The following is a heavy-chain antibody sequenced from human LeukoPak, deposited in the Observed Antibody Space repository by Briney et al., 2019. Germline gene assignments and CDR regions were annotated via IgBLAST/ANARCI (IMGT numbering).Heavy chain of an antibody. CDR3: ARPGVGFDY. V-gene: IGHV3-74*01. J-gene: IGHJ4*02. CDR1: GFTFTSYW. CDR2: INSDGTIT. Sequence: GGSLRLSCAASGFTFTSYWMHWVRQAPGKGLVWLSRINSDGTITSYADSLEGRFTISRDHAKNTVHLQMNSLRAEDTAVYYCARPGVGFDYWGQGALVTVSS.